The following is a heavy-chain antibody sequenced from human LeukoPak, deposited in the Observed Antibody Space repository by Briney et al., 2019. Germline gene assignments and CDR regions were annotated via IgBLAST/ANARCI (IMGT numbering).Heavy chain of an antibody. CDR1: GDSVSSNSAA. V-gene: IGHV6-1*01. CDR2: TYYRSKWYN. D-gene: IGHD1-26*01. Sequence: SQTLSLTCAISGDSVSSNSAAWNWIRQSPSRGLEWLGRTYYRSKWYNDYAVSVKSRITINPDTSKNQFSLQLNSVTPEDTAVYYCARDREEWELRAYYYYYGMDVWGQGTTVTVSS. J-gene: IGHJ6*02. CDR3: ARDREEWELRAYYYYYGMDV.